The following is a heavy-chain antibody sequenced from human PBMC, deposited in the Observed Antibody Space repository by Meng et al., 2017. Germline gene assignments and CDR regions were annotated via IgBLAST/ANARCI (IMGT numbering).Heavy chain of an antibody. J-gene: IGHJ4*02. V-gene: IGHV3-30*01. CDR3: ARDRSMGGASDDY. D-gene: IGHD3-16*01. CDR2: ISYDGSNK. CDR1: GFTFSSYA. Sequence: VQLVASGGGVVQPGRSLRLSCAASGFTFSSYAMHWVRQAPGKGLEWVAVISYDGSNKYYADSVKGRFTISRDNSKNTLYLQMNSLRAEDTAVYYCARDRSMGGASDDYWGQGTLVTVSS.